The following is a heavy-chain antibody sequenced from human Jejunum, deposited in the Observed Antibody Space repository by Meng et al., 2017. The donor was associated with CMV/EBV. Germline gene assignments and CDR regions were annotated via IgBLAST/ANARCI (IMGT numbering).Heavy chain of an antibody. J-gene: IGHJ5*02. CDR3: ARDCCSYRSWFDP. CDR1: GDSITSNTFY. CDR2: IYSSGST. D-gene: IGHD2-2*01. Sequence: QLQLQGSGPGLVKPPETLSLTRTVSGDSITSNTFYWGWIRQPPGKGLEWIGSIYSSGSTYYNPSLKSRVTISIDTSKNQFSLKLTSVTAADTAVYYCARDCCSYRSWFDPWGQGTLVTVSS. V-gene: IGHV4-39*07.